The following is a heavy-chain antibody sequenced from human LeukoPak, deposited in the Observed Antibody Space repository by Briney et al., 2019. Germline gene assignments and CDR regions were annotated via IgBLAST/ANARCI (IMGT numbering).Heavy chain of an antibody. CDR1: GFTVSSNY. V-gene: IGHV3-66*01. CDR2: IYSGGST. CDR3: ARDLAGYNSFDY. J-gene: IGHJ4*02. D-gene: IGHD5-24*01. Sequence: AGGSLRLSCAASGFTVSSNYMSWVRQAPGKGLEWVSSIYSGGSTYYTDSVKGRSTISRDNSKNTLYLQMNSLRAEDTAVYYCARDLAGYNSFDYWGQGTLVTVSS.